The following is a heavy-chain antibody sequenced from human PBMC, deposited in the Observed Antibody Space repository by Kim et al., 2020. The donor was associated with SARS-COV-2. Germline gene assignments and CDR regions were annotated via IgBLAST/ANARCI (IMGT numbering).Heavy chain of an antibody. D-gene: IGHD2-15*01. Sequence: QKFQGRVTITADESTSTAYMELSSLRSEDTAVYYCAREVATSYYYGMDVWGQGTTVTVSS. CDR3: AREVATSYYYGMDV. V-gene: IGHV1-69*01. J-gene: IGHJ6*02.